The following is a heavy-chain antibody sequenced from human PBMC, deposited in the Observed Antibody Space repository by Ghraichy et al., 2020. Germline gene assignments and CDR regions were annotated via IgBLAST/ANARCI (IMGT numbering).Heavy chain of an antibody. CDR1: GGSISNYY. CDR3: ARNRWLVRGFAQGTDNWFDP. J-gene: IGHJ5*02. V-gene: IGHV4-59*08. CDR2: IYYSGST. Sequence: SETLSLTCTVSGGSISNYYWSWIRQPPGKGLEWIAYIYYSGSTNYNPSLKSRVTISVDTSKNQFSLRLSSVTAADTAVYYCARNRWLVRGFAQGTDNWFDPWGQGTLVTVSS. D-gene: IGHD3-10*01.